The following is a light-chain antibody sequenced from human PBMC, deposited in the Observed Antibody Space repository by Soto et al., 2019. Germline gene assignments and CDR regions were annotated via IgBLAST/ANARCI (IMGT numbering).Light chain of an antibody. CDR1: QSVVYSRDGIAY. Sequence: DVVMTQSPLSLPVTLGQSASISCSSSQSVVYSRDGIAYLSWFQQRPGQSPRRLNYKASKRDSGVTYRFSGSGSGTEFTLTISKVGAKDVWVYYCRQGTHWPQSFGRGTKVEFK. CDR3: RQGTHWPQS. V-gene: IGKV2-30*01. J-gene: IGKJ1*01. CDR2: KAS.